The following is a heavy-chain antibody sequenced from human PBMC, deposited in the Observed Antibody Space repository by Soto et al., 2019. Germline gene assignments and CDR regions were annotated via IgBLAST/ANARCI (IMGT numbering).Heavy chain of an antibody. CDR3: AALTGYYYYYMDV. CDR1: GGSISSSTYY. Sequence: SETLSITCTVSGGSISSSTYYWGWIRQPPGKGLEWIVSIYYSGSTFYNPSLKSRVTISVDTSKNQFSLSLSSVTAADMAVYYCAALTGYYYYYMDVWGKGTTVTVSS. V-gene: IGHV4-39*01. CDR2: IYYSGST. D-gene: IGHD3-9*01. J-gene: IGHJ6*03.